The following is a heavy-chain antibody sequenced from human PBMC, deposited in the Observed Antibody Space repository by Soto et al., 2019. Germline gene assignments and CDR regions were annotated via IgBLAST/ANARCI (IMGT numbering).Heavy chain of an antibody. V-gene: IGHV1-2*04. Sequence: GASVKVSCKASGYTFTFNYIHWVRLAPGQGLEWMGWINPNSGGTKYAQKFQGWVTMTRDTSINTAYMELNRLKSDDTAVYYCARAGYSYEGPPFDYWGLGTLVTVSS. CDR2: INPNSGGT. CDR1: GYTFTFNY. CDR3: ARAGYSYEGPPFDY. D-gene: IGHD5-18*01. J-gene: IGHJ4*02.